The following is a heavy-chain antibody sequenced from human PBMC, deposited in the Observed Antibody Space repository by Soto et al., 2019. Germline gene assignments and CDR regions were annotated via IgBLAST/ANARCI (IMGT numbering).Heavy chain of an antibody. CDR3: ASGYSSGWYRNWFDP. D-gene: IGHD6-19*01. CDR1: GYTFTSYG. V-gene: IGHV1-18*01. CDR2: ISAYNGNT. J-gene: IGHJ5*02. Sequence: GASVKVSCKASGYTFTSYGISWVRQAPGQGLEWMGWISAYNGNTNYAQKLQGRVTMTTDTSTSTAYMELRSLRSDDTAVYYCASGYSSGWYRNWFDPWGQGTLVTVSS.